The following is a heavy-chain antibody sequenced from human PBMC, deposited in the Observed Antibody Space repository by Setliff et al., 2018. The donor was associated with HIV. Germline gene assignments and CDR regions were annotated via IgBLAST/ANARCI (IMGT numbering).Heavy chain of an antibody. J-gene: IGHJ4*02. CDR1: GGSISGYY. V-gene: IGHV4-4*08. CDR2: IYTSGST. D-gene: IGHD2-21*02. Sequence: LSLTCTVSGGSISGYYWSWIRQPPGKGLEWIGYIYTSGSTNYNPSLKNRVTISVDASKNTFSLKLSSVAAADTAVYYCAICGGDCYSLDYWGQGTLVTVSS. CDR3: AICGGDCYSLDY.